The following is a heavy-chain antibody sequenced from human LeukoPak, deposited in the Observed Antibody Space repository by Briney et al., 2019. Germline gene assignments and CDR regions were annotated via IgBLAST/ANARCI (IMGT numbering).Heavy chain of an antibody. D-gene: IGHD3-9*01. Sequence: SETLSLTCTVSGASISGHYWSWVRQPPGKGLELIGYFCSTVSTNYNPSLKSRVTISVDTSKNQFSLKVDSVTAADTAVYCCARVGPYYDILNGYSRFDYWGQGTLVTVSS. CDR2: FCSTVST. V-gene: IGHV4-59*11. CDR1: GASISGHY. CDR3: ARVGPYYDILNGYSRFDY. J-gene: IGHJ4*02.